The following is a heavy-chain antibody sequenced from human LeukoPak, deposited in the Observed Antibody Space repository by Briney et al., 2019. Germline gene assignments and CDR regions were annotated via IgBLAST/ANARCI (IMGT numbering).Heavy chain of an antibody. Sequence: SVKVSCKAAGGTFSSYAISWVRQGPGQGLEWVGGIIPIFGTANYAQKFQGRVTITADESTSTAYMELSSLRSEDTAVYYCARALQQLGLDYYGVAVWGQGTTVTVSS. CDR2: IIPIFGTA. J-gene: IGHJ6*02. V-gene: IGHV1-69*01. D-gene: IGHD6-13*01. CDR1: GGTFSSYA. CDR3: ARALQQLGLDYYGVAV.